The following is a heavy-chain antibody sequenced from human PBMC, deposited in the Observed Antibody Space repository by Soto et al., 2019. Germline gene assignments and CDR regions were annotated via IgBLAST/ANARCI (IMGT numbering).Heavy chain of an antibody. D-gene: IGHD3-3*01. CDR3: ARAPGIRSGCLPWFDR. J-gene: IGHJ5*02. Sequence: NLSETVSLTCTASGGSISSYYWSWIRQPPGKGLEWIGHIYNSGSTNYNPSLKSRFTISVDTSKRQFSLNLTSVTAADTALYFCARAPGIRSGCLPWFDRWGQGTLPNVS. V-gene: IGHV4-59*01. CDR2: IYNSGST. CDR1: GGSISSYY.